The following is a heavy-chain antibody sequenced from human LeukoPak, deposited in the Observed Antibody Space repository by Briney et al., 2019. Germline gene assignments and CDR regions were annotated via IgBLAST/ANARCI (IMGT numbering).Heavy chain of an antibody. CDR1: GYTFTSYD. Sequence: ASVKVSCKASGYTFTSYDINWVRQATGQGLEWMGWMNPNSGNTGYAQKFQGRVTITRNTSISTAYMELSSLRSEDTAVYYCARALYFSSGWTPGYWGQGTLVTVSS. CDR2: MNPNSGNT. CDR3: ARALYFSSGWTPGY. J-gene: IGHJ4*02. D-gene: IGHD6-19*01. V-gene: IGHV1-8*03.